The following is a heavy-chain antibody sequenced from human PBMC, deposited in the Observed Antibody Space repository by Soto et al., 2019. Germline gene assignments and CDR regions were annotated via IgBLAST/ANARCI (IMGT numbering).Heavy chain of an antibody. V-gene: IGHV6-1*01. CDR1: GDSASSDTAS. D-gene: IGHD5-12*01. J-gene: IGHJ5*02. CDR2: TCFRSKWYN. Sequence: PSQTLSLTCAISGDSASSDTASLNWIRQSPSRGLEWLGRTCFRSKWYNDYAVSVKSRIIINPDTSNNQFSLQLNSVTPEDTAVYFCAKGDNLGPKTGYAFDPWGQGIMVTVSS. CDR3: AKGDNLGPKTGYAFDP.